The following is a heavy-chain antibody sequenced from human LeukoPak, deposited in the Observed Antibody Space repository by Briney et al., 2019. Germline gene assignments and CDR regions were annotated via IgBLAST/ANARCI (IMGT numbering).Heavy chain of an antibody. CDR2: IRDTGGIA. CDR3: ARRKTVVTPVDY. J-gene: IGHJ4*02. Sequence: PGGSLRLSCAASGFTFSSYGMHWVRQAPGKGLEWVSTIRDTGGIAYYADSVKGRFTISRDNAKNSLYLQMNSLRAEDTAVYYCARRKTVVTPVDYWGQGTLVTVSS. CDR1: GFTFSSYG. D-gene: IGHD4-23*01. V-gene: IGHV3-21*01.